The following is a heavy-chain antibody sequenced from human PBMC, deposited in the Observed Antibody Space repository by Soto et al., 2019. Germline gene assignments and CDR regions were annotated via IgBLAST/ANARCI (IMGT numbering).Heavy chain of an antibody. V-gene: IGHV3-23*01. CDR1: GFTFSSYA. CDR3: AKVDNYDILTGYYWYFDY. Sequence: GGSLRLSCAASGFTFSSYAMSWVRQAPGKGLEWVSAISGSGGSTYYADSVKGRFTISRDNSKNTLYLQMNSLRAEDTAVYYCAKVDNYDILTGYYWYFDYWGQGTLVTVSS. CDR2: ISGSGGST. J-gene: IGHJ4*02. D-gene: IGHD3-9*01.